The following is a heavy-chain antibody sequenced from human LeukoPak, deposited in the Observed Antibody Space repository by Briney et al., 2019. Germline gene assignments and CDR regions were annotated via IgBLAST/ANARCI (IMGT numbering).Heavy chain of an antibody. V-gene: IGHV4-31*03. D-gene: IGHD6-19*01. CDR2: IYYSGST. J-gene: IGHJ1*01. Sequence: PSETLSLTCTVSGGSISSGGYYWSWIRQHPGKGLEWIGYIYYSGSTYYNPSLKSRVTISVDTSKNQFSLKLSSVTAADTAVYYCARSFRIAVAAVYFQHWGQGTLVTVSS. CDR3: ARSFRIAVAAVYFQH. CDR1: GGSISSGGYY.